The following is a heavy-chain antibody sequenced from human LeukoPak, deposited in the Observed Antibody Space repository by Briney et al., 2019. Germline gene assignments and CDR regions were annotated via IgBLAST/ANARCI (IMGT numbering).Heavy chain of an antibody. J-gene: IGHJ5*02. D-gene: IGHD6-6*01. CDR1: GFSLSTSGVG. CDR3: AHTPRQQLERNWFDP. CDR2: IYWNDDK. Sequence: SGPTLVNPTQTLTLTCTFSGFSLSTSGVGVGWIRQPPGKALEWLALIYWNDDKRYSPSLKSRLTITKDTSKNQVVLTMTNMDPVDTATYYCAHTPRQQLERNWFDPWGQGTLVTVSS. V-gene: IGHV2-5*01.